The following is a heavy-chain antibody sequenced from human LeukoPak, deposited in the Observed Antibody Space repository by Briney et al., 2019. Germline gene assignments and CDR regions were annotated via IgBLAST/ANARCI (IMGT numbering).Heavy chain of an antibody. CDR2: INPNSGGT. CDR3: ARYVDTAMVLDNWFDP. J-gene: IGHJ5*02. Sequence: ASVKVSCKASGYTFTGYYMHWVRQDPGQGLEWMGRINPNSGGTNYAQKFQGRVTMTRDTSISTAYMELSRLRSDDTAVYYCARYVDTAMVLDNWFDPWGQGTLVTVSS. D-gene: IGHD5-18*01. V-gene: IGHV1-2*06. CDR1: GYTFTGYY.